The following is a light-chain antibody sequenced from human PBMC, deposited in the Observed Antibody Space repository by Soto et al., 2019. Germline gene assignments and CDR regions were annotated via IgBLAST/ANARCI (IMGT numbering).Light chain of an antibody. J-gene: IGLJ1*01. CDR2: EVS. Sequence: QSVLTQPASVSGSPVQSITISCTGTSSDVGGYNYVSWHQQHPAKAPKLMIYEVSNRPSGVSDRFSGSKSGDTAPLTISGLQAEDEADYYCSSYTSSSTRVFGTGTKVTVL. CDR3: SSYTSSSTRV. CDR1: SSDVGGYNY. V-gene: IGLV2-14*01.